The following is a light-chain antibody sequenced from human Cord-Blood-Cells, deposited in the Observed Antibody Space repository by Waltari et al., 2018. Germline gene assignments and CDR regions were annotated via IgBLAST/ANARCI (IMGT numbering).Light chain of an antibody. J-gene: IGLJ2*01. Sequence: QSALTQPASVSRSPGQSITISCTGTSSDVCGYNYVSWYQQHPGKAPKLLIYEVRNRPSGVSNRFSGSKSGNTASLTISGLQAEDEADYYCSSYTSSSTVVFGGGTKLTVL. CDR3: SSYTSSSTVV. CDR2: EVR. V-gene: IGLV2-14*01. CDR1: SSDVCGYNY.